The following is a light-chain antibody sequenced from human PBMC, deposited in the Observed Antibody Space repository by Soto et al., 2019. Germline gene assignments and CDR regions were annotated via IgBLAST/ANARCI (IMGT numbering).Light chain of an antibody. CDR3: SSYTNNNTRWV. V-gene: IGLV1-40*01. Sequence: QSVLTQPPSVSGAPGQRVTISCTGNNSNLGAGYDVHWYQQLPGAAPKLVIFGNRNRPSGVPERFSGSKSGTSASLAITGLQAEDEADYFCSSYTNNNTRWVFGGGTKVTVL. J-gene: IGLJ3*02. CDR2: GNR. CDR1: NSNLGAGYD.